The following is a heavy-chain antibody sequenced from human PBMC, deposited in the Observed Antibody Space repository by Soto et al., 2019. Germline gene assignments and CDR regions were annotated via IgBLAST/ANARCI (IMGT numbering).Heavy chain of an antibody. CDR2: ISDDESQK. Sequence: GGSLRLSCAASGFTFRTYGMHWVRQAPGKGLEWVAFISDDESQKYYGDSVKGRFTISRDNSKNTLSLRMISLRTEDTSVYYCAKEAPGGWHFFDTWGQGTLVTVSS. V-gene: IGHV3-30*18. J-gene: IGHJ4*02. CDR1: GFTFRTYG. D-gene: IGHD6-19*01. CDR3: AKEAPGGWHFFDT.